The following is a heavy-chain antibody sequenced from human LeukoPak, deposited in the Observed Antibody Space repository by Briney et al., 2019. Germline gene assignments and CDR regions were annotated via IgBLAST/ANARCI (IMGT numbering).Heavy chain of an antibody. CDR2: ISSSSSYI. CDR3: ARDLTLDS. CDR1: GFTFSSYN. J-gene: IGHJ4*02. V-gene: IGHV3-21*01. Sequence: GGSLRLSCTASGFTFSSYNMNWVRQAPGKGLEWVSSISSSSSYIFYADSVKGRFTISRDNAKNSLSLQMNGLRAEDTAVYYFARDLTLDSWGQGPLVPSPQ.